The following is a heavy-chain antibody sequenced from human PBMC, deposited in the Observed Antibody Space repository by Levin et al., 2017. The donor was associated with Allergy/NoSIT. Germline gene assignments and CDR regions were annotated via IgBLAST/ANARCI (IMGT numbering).Heavy chain of an antibody. CDR1: SLTANAVG. CDR3: AHRDTRRTFDS. D-gene: IGHD2-2*01. Sequence: SLTANAVGVGWIRQPPGKALEWLALIHWGDDKSYSPSLKSRLHITKDTSKNQVILTVTNMDPVDTATYYCAHRDTRRTFDSWGQGTPVTVSS. CDR2: IHWGDDK. J-gene: IGHJ4*02. V-gene: IGHV2-5*02.